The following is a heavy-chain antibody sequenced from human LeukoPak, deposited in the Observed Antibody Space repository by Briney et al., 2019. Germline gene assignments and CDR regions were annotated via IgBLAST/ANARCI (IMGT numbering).Heavy chain of an antibody. CDR2: FDRGSLDT. V-gene: IGHV3-23*01. D-gene: IGHD3-22*01. J-gene: IGHJ4*02. Sequence: GGSLRLSCAASGFTLSDYPMTWVRQAPGKGLQWVSLFDRGSLDTYYADSVRGRFTVSRDNDKNTLYLQMNSLRAEDTAVYYCARRGYESSGPKYYFDHWGQGLLDTVSS. CDR1: GFTLSDYP. CDR3: ARRGYESSGPKYYFDH.